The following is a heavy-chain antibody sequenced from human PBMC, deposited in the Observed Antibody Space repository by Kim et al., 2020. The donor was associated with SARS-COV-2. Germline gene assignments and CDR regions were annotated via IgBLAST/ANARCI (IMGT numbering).Heavy chain of an antibody. D-gene: IGHD1-1*01. J-gene: IGHJ5*02. CDR3: VRGATTTNCNDERWFGP. V-gene: IGHV3-72*01. CDR2: IRNKANSYTT. Sequence: GGSLRLSCAVSGFTFSDHYMDWVRQAPGKGLEWVGRIRNKANSYTTEYASSVKGRFSISRDDSQKSLYLQMNSPKTEDTAVYYCVRGATTTNCNDERWFGPWGQGTLVTVSS. CDR1: GFTFSDHY.